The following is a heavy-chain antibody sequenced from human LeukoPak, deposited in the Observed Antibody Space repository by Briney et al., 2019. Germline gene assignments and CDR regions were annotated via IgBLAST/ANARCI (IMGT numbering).Heavy chain of an antibody. CDR1: GYTFTAYY. D-gene: IGHD6-19*01. Sequence: ASVKVSCKSSGYTFTAYYMHWVRQAPGQGLEWMGWINPHSGGTNYAQKFQGRVTMTRDTSISTVYMELSRLRSDDTAVYYCARDFPSSGWYHPFDYWGQGILVTVSS. V-gene: IGHV1-2*02. CDR3: ARDFPSSGWYHPFDY. J-gene: IGHJ4*02. CDR2: INPHSGGT.